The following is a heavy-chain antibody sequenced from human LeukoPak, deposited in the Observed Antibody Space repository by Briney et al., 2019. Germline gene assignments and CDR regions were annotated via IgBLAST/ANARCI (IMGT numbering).Heavy chain of an antibody. CDR1: GFTFSTYA. Sequence: GGSLRLSCAASGFTFSTYAMHWVRQAPGKGLEWVAVISYDGSNEYYADSVKGRFTISRDNSKNTLSLQMNSLRAEDTAVYYCARDHYGFWSGFFYWGQGTLVTVSS. CDR3: ARDHYGFWSGFFY. CDR2: ISYDGSNE. V-gene: IGHV3-30*04. J-gene: IGHJ4*02. D-gene: IGHD3-3*01.